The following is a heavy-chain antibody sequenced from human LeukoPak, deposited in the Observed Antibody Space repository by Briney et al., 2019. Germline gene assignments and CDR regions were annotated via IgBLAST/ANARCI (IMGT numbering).Heavy chain of an antibody. D-gene: IGHD2-2*01. CDR3: ARLIVVVPAAPAYDAFDI. J-gene: IGHJ3*02. CDR2: IYYSGST. CDR1: GGSFSGYY. V-gene: IGHV4-59*08. Sequence: PSETLSLTCAVYGGSFSGYYWSWIRQPPGKGLEWIGYIYYSGSTNYSPSLKSRVTISVDTSKNQFSLKLSSVTAADTAVYYCARLIVVVPAAPAYDAFDIWGQGTMVTVSS.